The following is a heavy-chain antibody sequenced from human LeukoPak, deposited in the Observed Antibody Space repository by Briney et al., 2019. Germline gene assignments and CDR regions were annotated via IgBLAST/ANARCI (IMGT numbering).Heavy chain of an antibody. D-gene: IGHD2-21*02. J-gene: IGHJ6*02. V-gene: IGHV3-23*01. CDR2: ISGSGGST. CDR1: GFTFSSYA. Sequence: GGSLRLSCAASGFTFSSYAMSWVRQAPGKGLEWVSAISGSGGSTYYADSVKGRFTISRDNSKNTLYLQMNSLRAEDTAVYYCASILGGDPRYYYYGMDVWGQGTTVTVSS. CDR3: ASILGGDPRYYYYGMDV.